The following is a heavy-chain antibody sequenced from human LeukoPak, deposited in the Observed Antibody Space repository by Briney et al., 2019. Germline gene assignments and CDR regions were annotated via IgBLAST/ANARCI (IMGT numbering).Heavy chain of an antibody. V-gene: IGHV3-21*01. CDR2: ISSSSSYI. CDR1: GFTFSSYS. J-gene: IGHJ4*02. CDR3: ASPLRGSYDSSGFLR. D-gene: IGHD3-22*01. Sequence: PGGSLRLSCAASGFTFSSYSMNWVRQPPGKGLEWVSSISSSSSYIYYADSVKGRFTISRDNAKNLLYLQMNSLRAEDTAVYYCASPLRGSYDSSGFLRWGQGTLVTVSS.